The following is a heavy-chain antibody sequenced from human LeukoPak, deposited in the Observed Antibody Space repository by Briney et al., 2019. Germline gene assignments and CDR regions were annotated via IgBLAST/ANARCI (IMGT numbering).Heavy chain of an antibody. J-gene: IGHJ6*03. Sequence: SVKVSCKASGGIFSSYAISWVRQAPGQGLEWMGGIIPIFGTANYAQKFQGRVTITADKSTSTAYMELSSLRSEDTAVYYCARLNGLHYYMDVWGKGTTVTVSS. CDR1: GGIFSSYA. CDR2: IIPIFGTA. V-gene: IGHV1-69*06. CDR3: ARLNGLHYYMDV. D-gene: IGHD5-12*01.